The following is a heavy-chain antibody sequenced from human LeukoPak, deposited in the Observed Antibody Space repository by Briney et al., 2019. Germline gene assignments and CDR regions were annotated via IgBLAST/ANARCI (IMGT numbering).Heavy chain of an antibody. CDR2: ISSIGDST. Sequence: GGSLRLSCSAPGFTFTTYSIHWVRQAPGKGLEYVSSISSIGDSTYYADSVKGRFTISRDNSKNTLFLQMSSLRAEDTAVYYCVKGGNSYGSGSYDYFDYWGQGTLVTVSS. CDR3: VKGGNSYGSGSYDYFDY. V-gene: IGHV3-64D*06. CDR1: GFTFTTYS. J-gene: IGHJ4*02. D-gene: IGHD3-10*01.